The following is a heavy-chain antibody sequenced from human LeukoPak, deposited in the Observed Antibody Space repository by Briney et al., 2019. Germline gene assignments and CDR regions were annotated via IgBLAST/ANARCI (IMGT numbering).Heavy chain of an antibody. Sequence: SETLSLTCAVYGGSFSGYYWSWIRQPPGKGLEWIGEINHSGSTNYNPSLKSRVTISVDTSKNQFSLKLSSVTAADTAVYYCARRRGSYSFSGGVYFDYWGQGTLVTVSS. CDR2: INHSGST. V-gene: IGHV4-34*01. CDR1: GGSFSGYY. J-gene: IGHJ4*02. CDR3: ARRRGSYSFSGGVYFDY. D-gene: IGHD3-16*01.